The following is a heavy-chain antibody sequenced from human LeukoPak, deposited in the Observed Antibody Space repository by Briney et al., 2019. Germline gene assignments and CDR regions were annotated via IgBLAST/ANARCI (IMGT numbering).Heavy chain of an antibody. V-gene: IGHV4-38-2*02. CDR1: GYSISSIHN. Sequence: SETLSLTCSVSGYSISSIHNWGWIRQAPGKGLEWIGRIYHGGTTTYNPSLESRVTISVDTSQNQFSLKVTSVTAADTAVYYCARGSSRFDPWGQGTLVTVSS. J-gene: IGHJ5*02. CDR2: IYHGGTT. D-gene: IGHD6-19*01. CDR3: ARGSSRFDP.